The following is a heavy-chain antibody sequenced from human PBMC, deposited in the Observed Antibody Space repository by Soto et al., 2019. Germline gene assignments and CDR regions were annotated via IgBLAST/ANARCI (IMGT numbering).Heavy chain of an antibody. Sequence: EASVKVSCKASGYTFTTYYIHWVRQAPGQGLEWMGIINPSGGSTTYAQKFQGRVTMTSDTSTSTVYMEVSSLRAEDTALYFCARPGYSFGQFDSWGQGTLVTVSS. V-gene: IGHV1-46*01. CDR1: GYTFTTYY. CDR3: ARPGYSFGQFDS. CDR2: INPSGGST. J-gene: IGHJ4*02. D-gene: IGHD5-18*01.